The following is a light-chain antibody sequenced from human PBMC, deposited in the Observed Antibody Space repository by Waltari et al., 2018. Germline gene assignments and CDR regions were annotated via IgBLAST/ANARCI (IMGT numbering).Light chain of an antibody. CDR3: SSYAGGNTYVI. CDR1: SSDVGSYNL. V-gene: IGLV2-23*02. CDR2: EVN. Sequence: QSALTQPASVSGSPGQSITIFCTGTSSDVGSYNLVSWYQKHPGKAPKLIIYEVNKWPSGASNRFAGSKSGNTASLTISVLQAEDEADYYCSSYAGGNTYVIFGGGTKLTVL. J-gene: IGLJ2*01.